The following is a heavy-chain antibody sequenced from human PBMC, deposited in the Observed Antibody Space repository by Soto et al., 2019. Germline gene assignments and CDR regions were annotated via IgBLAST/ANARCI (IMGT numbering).Heavy chain of an antibody. V-gene: IGHV3-53*04. CDR2: IYSGGST. Sequence: EVQLVESGGGLVQPGGSLRLSCAASGFTVSSNYMSWVRQAPGKGLEWVSVIYSGGSTYYADSVKGRFTISRHNSKNTLYIQMISLIAEDAAVYYCARGDIVAPYYYYYMDAWGKGTTVTVSS. J-gene: IGHJ6*03. CDR1: GFTVSSNY. D-gene: IGHD5-12*01. CDR3: ARGDIVAPYYYYYMDA.